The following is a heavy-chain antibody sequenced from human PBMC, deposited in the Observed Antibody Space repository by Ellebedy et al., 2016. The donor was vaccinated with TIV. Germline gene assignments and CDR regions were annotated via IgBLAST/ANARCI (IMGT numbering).Heavy chain of an antibody. CDR3: ARDQGAEGTIDY. D-gene: IGHD1-1*01. Sequence: MPSETLSLTCTVSGGSISSRSFYWGWIRQPPGEGLEWIGSIYYSGSTYYNPSLKSRVTISVDTSKNQFSLKLSSVTAADTAVYYCARDQGAEGTIDYWGQGTLVTVSS. J-gene: IGHJ4*02. V-gene: IGHV4-39*07. CDR2: IYYSGST. CDR1: GGSISSRSFY.